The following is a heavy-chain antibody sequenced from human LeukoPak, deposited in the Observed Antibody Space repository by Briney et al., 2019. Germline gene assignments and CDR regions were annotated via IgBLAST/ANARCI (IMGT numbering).Heavy chain of an antibody. D-gene: IGHD3-10*01. CDR3: ARGNRRVRGVIIYYYYYMDV. Sequence: SETLSLTCAVSGGSIGSGGYSWNWIRQPPGKGLEWIGSIYHSGSTNYNPSLKSRVTISVDTSKNQFSLKLSSVTAADTAVYYCARGNRRVRGVIIYYYYYMDVWGKGTTVTVSS. CDR2: IYHSGST. CDR1: GGSIGSGGYS. V-gene: IGHV4-39*07. J-gene: IGHJ6*03.